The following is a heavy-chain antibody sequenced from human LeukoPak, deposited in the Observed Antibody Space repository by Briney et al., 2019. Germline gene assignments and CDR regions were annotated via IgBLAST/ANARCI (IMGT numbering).Heavy chain of an antibody. D-gene: IGHD4-11*01. CDR3: ARGRNLHIFDI. V-gene: IGHV4-34*01. CDR2: SNHSGST. Sequence: SETLSLTCAVSDGSFGPYYWSWIRQPPGKGLEYIGESNHSGSTNYNPSLKGRATISVDKSKNQFSLRLSSLTAADTAVYCARGRNLHIFDIWGQGTMVTVSS. J-gene: IGHJ3*02. CDR1: DGSFGPYY.